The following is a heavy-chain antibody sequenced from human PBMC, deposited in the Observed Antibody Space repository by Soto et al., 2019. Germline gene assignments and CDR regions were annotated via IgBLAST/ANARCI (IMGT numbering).Heavy chain of an antibody. Sequence: QITLKESGPTLVKPTQTLTLTCTFSGFSLTTSGVGVGWIRQPPGKALEWLALIYWDDDKRYSPSLKSRLTITKDTSKRQVVLTMTNMDPVDTATYYCAHRDIVATLGYWGQGTLVTVSS. CDR3: AHRDIVATLGY. J-gene: IGHJ4*02. V-gene: IGHV2-5*02. D-gene: IGHD5-12*01. CDR2: IYWDDDK. CDR1: GFSLTTSGVG.